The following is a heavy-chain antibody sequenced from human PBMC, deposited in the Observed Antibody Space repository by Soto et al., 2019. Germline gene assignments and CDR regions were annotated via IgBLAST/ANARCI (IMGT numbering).Heavy chain of an antibody. J-gene: IGHJ3*02. D-gene: IGHD7-27*01. CDR3: ASAQTGEDDAFDI. CDR1: GVSISSYY. Sequence: SQTLSLTCTVSGVSISSYYWSWIRQPPGKGLEWIGYIYYSGSTNYNPSLKSRVTISVDTSKNQFSLKLSSVTAADTAVYYCASAQTGEDDAFDIWGQGTMVTVSS. CDR2: IYYSGST. V-gene: IGHV4-59*01.